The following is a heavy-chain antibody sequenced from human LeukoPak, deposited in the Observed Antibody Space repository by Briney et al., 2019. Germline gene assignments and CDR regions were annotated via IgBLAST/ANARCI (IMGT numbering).Heavy chain of an antibody. CDR3: ARSGVVPAAPGNWFDP. Sequence: SETLSLTCTVSGYSISSGYYWGWIRQPPGKGLEWIGYTYHSGSTYYNPSLKSRVTISVDRSKNQFSLKLSSVTAADTAVYYCARSGVVPAAPGNWFDPWGQGTQVTVSS. J-gene: IGHJ5*02. CDR1: GYSISSGYY. CDR2: TYHSGST. V-gene: IGHV4-38-2*02. D-gene: IGHD2-2*01.